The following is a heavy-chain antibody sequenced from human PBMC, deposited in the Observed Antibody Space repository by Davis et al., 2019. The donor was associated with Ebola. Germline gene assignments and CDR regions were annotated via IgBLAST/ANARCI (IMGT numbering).Heavy chain of an antibody. D-gene: IGHD1-26*01. Sequence: GGSLRLSCAASGFTISSYWMSWVRQAPGKGPEWVANIKSDESEKFYVDSVKGRFTTFRDNPKNTLYLQMNSLRADDTAVYYCAKQRGVGAIDYDYWGRGTVVTVSS. CDR1: GFTISSYW. J-gene: IGHJ4*02. CDR3: AKQRGVGAIDYDY. V-gene: IGHV3-7*03. CDR2: IKSDESEK.